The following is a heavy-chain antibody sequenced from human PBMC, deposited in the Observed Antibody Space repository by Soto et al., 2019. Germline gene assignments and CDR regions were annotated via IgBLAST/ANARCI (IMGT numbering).Heavy chain of an antibody. V-gene: IGHV4-39*01. D-gene: IGHD2-2*01. J-gene: IGHJ3*02. Sequence: QLQLQESGPGLVKPSETLSLTCTVSGGSISSSSYYWGWIRQPPGKGLEWIGSIYYSGSTYYNPSLKSRVTLSEDTSKNQFSLKLSSVTAADTAVYYCARRPLHVVVPADHPPPFDIWGQGTMVTVSS. CDR3: ARRPLHVVVPADHPPPFDI. CDR1: GGSISSSSYY. CDR2: IYYSGST.